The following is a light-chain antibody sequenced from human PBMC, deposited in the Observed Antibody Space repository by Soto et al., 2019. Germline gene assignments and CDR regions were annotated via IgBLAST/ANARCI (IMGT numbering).Light chain of an antibody. CDR3: NSYAGSSNG. Sequence: QSVLTQPPSASGSPGQSVTISCTGTSRDDGGYNYVSWYQQHPGKAPNLMIYEVSHRPSGVPDRFSGSKSGNTASLTVSELQAEDEADYYCNSYAGSSNGFGTGTKV. J-gene: IGLJ1*01. CDR2: EVS. CDR1: SRDDGGYNY. V-gene: IGLV2-8*01.